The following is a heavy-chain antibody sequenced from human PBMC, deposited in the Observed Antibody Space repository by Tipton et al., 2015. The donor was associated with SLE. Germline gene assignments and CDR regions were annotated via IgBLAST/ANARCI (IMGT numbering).Heavy chain of an antibody. V-gene: IGHV4-39*07. D-gene: IGHD1-26*01. CDR3: ARRIPHHYYFDL. Sequence: TLSLTCTVSGGSIGSDTYYWGWIRQSPKGLEWIGSIFHSGTTFFNPSLKSRVTISINTSKNQFSLRLTSVTAADTAVYYCARRIPHHYYFDLWGRGTLVTVSS. CDR2: IFHSGTT. CDR1: GGSIGSDTYY. J-gene: IGHJ2*01.